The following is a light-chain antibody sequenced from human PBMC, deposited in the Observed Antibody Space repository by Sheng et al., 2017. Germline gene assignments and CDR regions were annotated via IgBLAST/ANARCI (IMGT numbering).Light chain of an antibody. CDR1: KLGNKY. CDR3: QAWDSSVV. Sequence: SYELIQPPSVSVSPGQTASITCSGDKLGNKYVSWYQQKTDQSPVLIIYRDGKRPSGIPERFSGSNSGSTATLTISGTQAMDEADYYCQAWDSSVVFGGGTKLTVL. CDR2: RDG. J-gene: IGLJ2*01. V-gene: IGLV3-1*01.